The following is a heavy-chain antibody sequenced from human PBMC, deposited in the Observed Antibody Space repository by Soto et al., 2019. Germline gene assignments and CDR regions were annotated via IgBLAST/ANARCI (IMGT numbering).Heavy chain of an antibody. J-gene: IGHJ4*02. CDR2: IYSDGSST. CDR1: GFTFSSYW. CDR3: ARGGGGHSGYQGVY. D-gene: IGHD5-12*01. Sequence: EVPLVESGGGLVQPGGSLRLSCAASGFTFSSYWMHWVRQAPGKRLVWVSRIYSDGSSTRYADSVKGRFTISRDNARNRLYLQMNSLSAEATAVYYCARGGGGHSGYQGVYWGQGTLVTVSS. V-gene: IGHV3-74*01.